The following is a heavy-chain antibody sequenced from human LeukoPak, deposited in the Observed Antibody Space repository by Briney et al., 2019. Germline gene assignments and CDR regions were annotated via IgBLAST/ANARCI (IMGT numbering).Heavy chain of an antibody. CDR3: ARLTQLARGRY. Sequence: GGSLRLSCAASGFTFSSYGMSWVRQAPGKGLEWVANIKQDGSEKYYVDSVKGRFTVSRDNAENSLYLQMSSLRAEDTAVYYCARLTQLARGRYWGQGTLVTVSS. CDR1: GFTFSSYG. V-gene: IGHV3-7*03. J-gene: IGHJ4*02. CDR2: IKQDGSEK. D-gene: IGHD6-6*01.